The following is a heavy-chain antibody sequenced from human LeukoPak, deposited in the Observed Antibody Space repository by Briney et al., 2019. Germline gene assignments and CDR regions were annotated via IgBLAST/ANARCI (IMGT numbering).Heavy chain of an antibody. J-gene: IGHJ5*02. CDR3: AIVVAARQGTIDP. CDR1: RFTFSIYA. D-gene: IGHD6-6*01. CDR2: ISGSGGTT. Sequence: GGTLSLSDAPTRFTFSIYAMSWIHQAPGKGLENVSAISGSGGTTYYADSVKGRFTISRDNSKSTLYVQMNSLRAEDTAVYYCAIVVAARQGTIDPWGQGTLVTISS. V-gene: IGHV3-23*01.